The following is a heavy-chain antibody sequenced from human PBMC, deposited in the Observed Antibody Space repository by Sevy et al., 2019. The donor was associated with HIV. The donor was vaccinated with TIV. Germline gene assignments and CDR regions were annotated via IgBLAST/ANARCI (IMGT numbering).Heavy chain of an antibody. CDR2: ISYDGSSK. CDR3: AKDFTGYNGMAV. J-gene: IGHJ6*02. V-gene: IGHV3-30*18. Sequence: GGSLRLSCAASGFTFGTFGMHWVRQAPGKGLEWVAVISYDGSSKYYGDSVKGRFIISRDNSKNTLYLQMSSLRPEDTAMYYCAKDFTGYNGMAVWGQGTTVTVSS. D-gene: IGHD3-9*01. CDR1: GFTFGTFG.